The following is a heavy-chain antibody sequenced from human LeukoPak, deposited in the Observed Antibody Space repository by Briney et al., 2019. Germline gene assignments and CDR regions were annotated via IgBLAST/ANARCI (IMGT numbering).Heavy chain of an antibody. CDR2: IYTSGST. J-gene: IGHJ6*03. Sequence: PSETLSLTCTVSGGSISSGSYYWSWIRQPAGKGLEWIGRIYTSGSTNCNPSLKSRVTISVDTSKNQFSLKLSSVTAADTAVYYCASSGSYSYYYYMDVWGKGTTVTVSS. V-gene: IGHV4-61*02. CDR1: GGSISSGSYY. D-gene: IGHD1-26*01. CDR3: ASSGSYSYYYYMDV.